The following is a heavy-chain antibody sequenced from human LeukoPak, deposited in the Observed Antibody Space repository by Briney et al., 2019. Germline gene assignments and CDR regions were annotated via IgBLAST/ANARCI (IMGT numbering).Heavy chain of an antibody. D-gene: IGHD2-2*01. CDR3: ARTPDAAMPVDY. CDR1: GYTFTSYG. V-gene: IGHV1-18*01. Sequence: ASVKVSCKASGYTFTSYGISWVRQAPGQGLEWMGWISAYNGNTNYAQKLQGRVTMTTDASTSTAYMELRSLRSDDTAVYYCARTPDAAMPVDYWGQGTLVTVSS. CDR2: ISAYNGNT. J-gene: IGHJ4*02.